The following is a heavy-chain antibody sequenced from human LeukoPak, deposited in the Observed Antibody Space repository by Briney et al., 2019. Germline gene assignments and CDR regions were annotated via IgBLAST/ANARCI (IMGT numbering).Heavy chain of an antibody. CDR3: ARRAGEYSHPYDY. V-gene: IGHV3-53*01. CDR2: IYSGGNT. J-gene: IGHJ4*02. D-gene: IGHD4-17*01. CDR1: GFTVSSNS. Sequence: GGSLRLSCTVSGFTVSSNSMSWVRQAPGKGLEWVSIIYSGGNTHYSDSVKGRFTISRDNSKNTLYLQMNSLRADDTAVYYCARRAGEYSHPYDYWGQGTRVTVSS.